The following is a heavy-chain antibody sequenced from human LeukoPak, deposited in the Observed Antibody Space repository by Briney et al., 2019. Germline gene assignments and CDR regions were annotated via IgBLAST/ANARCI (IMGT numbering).Heavy chain of an antibody. J-gene: IGHJ4*02. CDR1: GYTFTVYY. V-gene: IGHV1-2*02. CDR2: INPNSGGT. Sequence: ASVTVSFTASGYTFTVYYLHWVRQAPGQGEEWGGWINPNSGGTNYAQKFQGRVTITRDTSITTVYMELSRLTSDDTAVYYCSGEDYWGQGTLVTVSS. CDR3: SGEDY.